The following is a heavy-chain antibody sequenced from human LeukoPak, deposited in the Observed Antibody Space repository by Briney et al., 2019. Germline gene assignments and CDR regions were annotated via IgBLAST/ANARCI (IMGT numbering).Heavy chain of an antibody. CDR2: ITSSSSTI. V-gene: IGHV3-11*04. J-gene: IGHJ4*02. CDR3: ASWGYNYGYY. Sequence: GGSLRLSCAASGITISDYHMSWIRQAPGKGLEWVSYITSSSSTIYYADPVKGRFTISRDNAKNSLYLQMNSLSAEDTAVYYCASWGYNYGYYWGQGTLVTVSS. CDR1: GITISDYH. D-gene: IGHD5-18*01.